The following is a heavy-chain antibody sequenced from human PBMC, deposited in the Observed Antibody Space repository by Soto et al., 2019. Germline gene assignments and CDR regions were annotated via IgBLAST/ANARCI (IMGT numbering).Heavy chain of an antibody. J-gene: IGHJ4*02. D-gene: IGHD5-12*01. CDR3: SRGSPNVVATINMHDY. Sequence: GGSLRLSCTGSGVTFGDNAMSWFRQAPGRGLEWVGFISGKSYGGTTQYAASVKGRFTISRDDSKSIAYLQMNSLKTEDTAVYYCSRGSPNVVATINMHDYWGQGTLVTVSS. CDR2: ISGKSYGGTT. CDR1: GVTFGDNA. V-gene: IGHV3-49*03.